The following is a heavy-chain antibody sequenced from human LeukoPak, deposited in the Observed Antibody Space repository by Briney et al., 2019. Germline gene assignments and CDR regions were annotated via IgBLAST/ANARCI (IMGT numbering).Heavy chain of an antibody. CDR1: GGTFSSYA. CDR2: IIPIPGIA. J-gene: IGHJ6*03. CDR3: ARGRFWGDYYYYYMDV. Sequence: SVKVSCKASGGTFSSYAISWVRQAPGQGLEWMGRIIPIPGIANYAQKFQGRVTITADKSTSTAYMELSSLRSEDTAVYYCARGRFWGDYYYYYMDVWGKGTTVTVSS. D-gene: IGHD3-16*01. V-gene: IGHV1-69*04.